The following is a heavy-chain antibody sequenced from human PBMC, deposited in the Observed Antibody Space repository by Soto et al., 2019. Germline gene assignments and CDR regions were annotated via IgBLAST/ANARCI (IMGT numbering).Heavy chain of an antibody. CDR1: GYSFTSYW. V-gene: IGHV5-10-1*01. J-gene: IGHJ6*02. CDR3: ARLDIAARGWADRYYYGMDV. Sequence: RGESLKISCKGSGYSFTSYWISWVRQMPGKGLEWRGRIDHSASYTNYSPSFQGHVTISADNSISTAYLQWSSLKASDTAMYYCARLDIAARGWADRYYYGMDVWGQGTTVTVSS. D-gene: IGHD6-6*01. CDR2: IDHSASYT.